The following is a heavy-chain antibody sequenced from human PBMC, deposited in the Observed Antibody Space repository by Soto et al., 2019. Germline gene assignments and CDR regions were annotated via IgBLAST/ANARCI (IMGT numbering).Heavy chain of an antibody. J-gene: IGHJ4*02. CDR1: GFTFSSYA. CDR2: ISGSGGST. CDR3: ARESEDLTSNFDY. Sequence: GGSLRLSCAASGFTFSSYAMSWVRQAPGKGLEWASAISGSGGSTYYADSVKGRFTISRDNSKNTLYLQMSSLRAEDTAVYYCARESEDLTSNFDYWGQGTLVTVSS. V-gene: IGHV3-23*01.